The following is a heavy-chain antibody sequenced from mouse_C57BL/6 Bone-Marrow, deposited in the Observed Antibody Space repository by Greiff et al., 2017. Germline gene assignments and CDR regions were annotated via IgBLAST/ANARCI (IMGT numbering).Heavy chain of an antibody. V-gene: IGHV1-74*01. CDR2: IHPSDSDT. Sequence: VQLQQPGAELVKPGASVKVSCKASGYTFTSYWMHWVKQRPGQGLEWIGRIHPSDSDTNYNQKFKGKATLTVDKSSSTAYMQLRSLTSEDSAVDYCAIGRQLRLPWFAYWGQGTLVTVSA. CDR1: GYTFTSYW. D-gene: IGHD3-2*02. J-gene: IGHJ3*01. CDR3: AIGRQLRLPWFAY.